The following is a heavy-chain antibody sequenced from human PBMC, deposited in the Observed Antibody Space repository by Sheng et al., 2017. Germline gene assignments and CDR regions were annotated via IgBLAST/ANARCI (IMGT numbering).Heavy chain of an antibody. J-gene: IGHJ3*02. Sequence: QVQLVQSGAEVKKPGSSVKVSCKASGGTFKSHAISWVRQAPGQGLEWMGGIIPIFGTTNYAQKFQVRVTITADESTSTSYMELTSLRSEDTAVYYCARDRGAKDAFDIWGQGTMVTVSS. CDR2: IIPIFGTT. CDR1: GGTFKSHA. V-gene: IGHV1-69*13. D-gene: IGHD1-26*01. CDR3: ARDRGAKDAFDI.